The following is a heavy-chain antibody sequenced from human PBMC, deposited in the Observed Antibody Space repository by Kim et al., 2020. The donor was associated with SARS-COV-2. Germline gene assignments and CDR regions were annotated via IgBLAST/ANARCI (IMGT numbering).Heavy chain of an antibody. CDR2: ISGSGGST. J-gene: IGHJ6*02. V-gene: IGHV3-23*01. Sequence: GGSLRLSCAASGFTFSSYAMCWVRQAPGKGLEWVSAISGSGGSTYYAASVKGRFTISRDNSKNTLYLQVNSLRAEDTSVYFCAKFLNMRYYYGMDVWGQGTTVTVSS. CDR3: AKFLNMRYYYGMDV. CDR1: GFTFSSYA. D-gene: IGHD3-22*01.